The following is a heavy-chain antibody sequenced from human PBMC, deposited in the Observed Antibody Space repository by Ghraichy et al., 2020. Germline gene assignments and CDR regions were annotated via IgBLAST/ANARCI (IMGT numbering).Heavy chain of an antibody. CDR3: ARTVGDFVFGYYFDY. J-gene: IGHJ4*02. Sequence: GSLRLSCTVSGGSISSYYWSWIRQPPGKGLEWIGYIYYSGSTNYNPSLKSRVTISVDTSKNQFSLKLTSVTAADTAVYYCARTVGDFVFGYYFDYWGQGTLVTVSS. CDR2: IYYSGST. V-gene: IGHV4-59*01. D-gene: IGHD4-17*01. CDR1: GGSISSYY.